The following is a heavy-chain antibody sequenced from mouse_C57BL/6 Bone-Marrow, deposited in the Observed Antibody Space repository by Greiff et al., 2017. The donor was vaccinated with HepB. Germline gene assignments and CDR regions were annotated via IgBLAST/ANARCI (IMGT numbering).Heavy chain of an antibody. CDR2: IDPSDSYT. Sequence: VQLQQPGAELVKPGASVKLSCKASGYTFTSYWMQWVKQRPGQGLEWIGEIDPSDSYTNYNQKFKGKATLTVDTASSTAYMQLSSLTSEDSAVYYCARLATTVVATGDYWGQGTTLTVSS. V-gene: IGHV1-50*01. CDR1: GYTFTSYW. J-gene: IGHJ2*01. CDR3: ARLATTVVATGDY. D-gene: IGHD1-1*01.